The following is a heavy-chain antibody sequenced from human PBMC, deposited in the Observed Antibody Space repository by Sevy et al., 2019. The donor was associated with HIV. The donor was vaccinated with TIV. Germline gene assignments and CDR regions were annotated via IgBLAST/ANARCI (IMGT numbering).Heavy chain of an antibody. CDR2: TTPYSGDT. J-gene: IGHJ4*02. D-gene: IGHD1-26*01. Sequence: ASVKVSCKASGYIFGIYDISWVRQAPGQGLEWMGWTTPYSGDTNYAQKLQGRVTMTTDTSTRTSYMELSSLTSDDAGVYYCARGRAPDNGKYFFDSWAQGTLVTVSS. V-gene: IGHV1-18*01. CDR1: GYIFGIYD. CDR3: ARGRAPDNGKYFFDS.